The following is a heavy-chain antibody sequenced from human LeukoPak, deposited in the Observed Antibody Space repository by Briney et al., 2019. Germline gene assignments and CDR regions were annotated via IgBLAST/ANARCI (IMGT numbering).Heavy chain of an antibody. D-gene: IGHD2-2*02. CDR1: GGSISSSSYY. V-gene: IGHV4-39*07. J-gene: IGHJ3*02. CDR2: IYYSGST. Sequence: SETLSLTCTVSGGSISSSSYYWGWIRQPPGKGLEWIGSIYYSGSTYYNPSLKSRVTISVDTSKNQFSLKLSSVTAADTAVYYCARLCSSTSCYTIVGADPGAFDIWGQGTMVTVSS. CDR3: ARLCSSTSCYTIVGADPGAFDI.